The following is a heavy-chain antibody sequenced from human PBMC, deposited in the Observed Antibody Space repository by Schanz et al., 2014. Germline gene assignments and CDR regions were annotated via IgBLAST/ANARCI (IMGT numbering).Heavy chain of an antibody. CDR3: ERADGSSWCGKGFDY. V-gene: IGHV3-21*01. D-gene: IGHD6-13*01. CDR1: GFTFSSYS. J-gene: IGHJ4*02. CDR2: ISSSSSYK. Sequence: DVQLLESGGGLVQPGGSLRLSCAASGFTFSSYSMNWVRQAPGKGLEWVSSISSSSSYKYYADSVKGRFTISRDNAKNSLYLQRKSRRAEDADVCVCERADGSSWCGKGFDYWGQGTQVTVSS.